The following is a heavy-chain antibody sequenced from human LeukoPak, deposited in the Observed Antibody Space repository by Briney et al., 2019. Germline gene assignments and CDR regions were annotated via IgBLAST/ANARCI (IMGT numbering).Heavy chain of an antibody. Sequence: ASVKVSCKVSGYTLTELSMHWVRQAPGKGLEWMGGFDPEDGETIYAQKFQGRVTTTEDTSTDTAYMELSSLRSEDTAVYYCATVGGDYESNWFDPWGQGTLVTVSS. CDR2: FDPEDGET. J-gene: IGHJ5*02. CDR1: GYTLTELS. CDR3: ATVGGDYESNWFDP. V-gene: IGHV1-24*01. D-gene: IGHD4-17*01.